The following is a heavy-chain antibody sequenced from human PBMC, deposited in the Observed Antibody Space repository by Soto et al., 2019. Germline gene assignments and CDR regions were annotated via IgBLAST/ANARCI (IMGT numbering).Heavy chain of an antibody. CDR2: INPNSGAT. CDR1: GYTFTDYY. D-gene: IGHD2-2*01. Sequence: ASVTVSCKASGYTFTDYYIDWVRQAPGQGLEWMGWINPNSGATNYAQKFQGRVTMTRDTSISTAYMELSRLRSDDTAVYYCARDLVPAAISFYGMDVWGQGTTVTVSS. CDR3: ARDLVPAAISFYGMDV. J-gene: IGHJ6*02. V-gene: IGHV1-2*02.